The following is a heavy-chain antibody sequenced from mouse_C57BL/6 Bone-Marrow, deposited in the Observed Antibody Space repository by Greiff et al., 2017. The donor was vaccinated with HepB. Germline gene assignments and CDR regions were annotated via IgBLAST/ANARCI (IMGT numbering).Heavy chain of an antibody. CDR2: IDPNSGGT. Sequence: QVQLQQPGAELVKPGASVKLSCKASGFTFTSYWMHWVKQRPGRGLEWIGRIDPNSGGTTYNEKFKSKATLTVDKPSSTAYMQLSSLTSEDSAVYYCARYYYGSSYDWYFDVWGTGTTVTVSS. J-gene: IGHJ1*03. CDR1: GFTFTSYW. V-gene: IGHV1-72*01. CDR3: ARYYYGSSYDWYFDV. D-gene: IGHD1-1*01.